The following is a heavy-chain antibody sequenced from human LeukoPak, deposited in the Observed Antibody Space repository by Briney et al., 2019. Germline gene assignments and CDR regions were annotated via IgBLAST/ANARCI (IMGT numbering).Heavy chain of an antibody. CDR3: ARETGSYLGH. V-gene: IGHV3-53*01. CDR2: IYSGGTT. D-gene: IGHD1-26*01. J-gene: IGHJ4*02. CDR1: GFTVSNNY. Sequence: PGGSLRLSCAASGFTVSNNYMSWVRQAPGKGLEWVSVIYSGGTTYHADSMKGRFTISRDNSKNTLYLQMNSLRAEDTAVYYCARETGSYLGHWGQGTLVTVSS.